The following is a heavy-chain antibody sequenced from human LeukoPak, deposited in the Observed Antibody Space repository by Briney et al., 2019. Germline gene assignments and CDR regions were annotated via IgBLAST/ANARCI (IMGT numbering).Heavy chain of an antibody. CDR1: GYTFTRYY. D-gene: IGHD1-14*01. CDR3: AREGGNNGFDY. CDR2: INPSSGSA. J-gene: IGHJ4*02. V-gene: IGHV1-46*01. Sequence: GASVKVSCKASGYTFTRYYMHWVRQAPGQGLEWMGIINPSSGSASYTQKFQGRVTLTRDTSTSTVYMELSSLRSEDTAVRYCAREGGNNGFDYWGQGTLVTVSS.